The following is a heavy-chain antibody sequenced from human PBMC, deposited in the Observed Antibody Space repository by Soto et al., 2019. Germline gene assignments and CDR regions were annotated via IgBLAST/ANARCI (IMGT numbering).Heavy chain of an antibody. CDR1: GYTFTSYD. J-gene: IGHJ4*02. CDR3: VRLWGYTNNQPVPFDY. D-gene: IGHD5-12*01. CDR2: MNPNSGNT. V-gene: IGHV1-8*01. Sequence: ASVKVSCKASGYTFTSYDINWVRQATGQGLEWMGWMNPNSGNTGYAQKFQGRVTMTRNTSISIAYMELSSLRSEDTAVYYCVRLWGYTNNQPVPFDYWGQGTLVTVSS.